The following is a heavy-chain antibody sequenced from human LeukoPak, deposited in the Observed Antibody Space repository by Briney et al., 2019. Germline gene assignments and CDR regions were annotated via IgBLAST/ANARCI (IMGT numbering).Heavy chain of an antibody. V-gene: IGHV1-2*02. Sequence: ASVKVSCKASGYTFTGYYMHWVRQAPGQGLEWMGWINPNSGGTNYAQKFQGRVTMTRVTSISTAYMELSRLRSDDTAVYYCARHRLLTYCSSTSCYDRPIDYWGQGTLVTVSS. J-gene: IGHJ4*02. CDR1: GYTFTGYY. D-gene: IGHD2-2*01. CDR3: ARHRLLTYCSSTSCYDRPIDY. CDR2: INPNSGGT.